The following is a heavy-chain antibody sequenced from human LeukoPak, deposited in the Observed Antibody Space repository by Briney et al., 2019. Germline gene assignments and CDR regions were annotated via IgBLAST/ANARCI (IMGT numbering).Heavy chain of an antibody. V-gene: IGHV4-39*01. D-gene: IGHD6-19*01. Sequence: SETVSLTCTVSGGSISSSSYYWGWIRQPPGKGLEWIGSIYYSGSTYYNPSLKSRVTISVDTSKNQFSLKLSSVTAADTAVYYCARQPLSSGWSNPRYYFDYWGQGTLVTVSS. CDR1: GGSISSSSYY. CDR2: IYYSGST. J-gene: IGHJ4*02. CDR3: ARQPLSSGWSNPRYYFDY.